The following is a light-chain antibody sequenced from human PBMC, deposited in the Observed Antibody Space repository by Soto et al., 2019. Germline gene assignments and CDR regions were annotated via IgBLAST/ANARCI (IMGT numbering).Light chain of an antibody. J-gene: IGKJ4*01. CDR3: MQALQTPLT. V-gene: IGKV2-28*01. CDR1: QSLLHSNGYNY. CDR2: LGS. Sequence: IVMTQSPPSLPVTPGERASISCRSSQSLLHSNGYNYLDWYLQKSGQSPQXXIYLGSNRASGVPDRFSGSGSGTDFTLKISRVEAEDVGVYYCMQALQTPLTFGGGTKVDIK.